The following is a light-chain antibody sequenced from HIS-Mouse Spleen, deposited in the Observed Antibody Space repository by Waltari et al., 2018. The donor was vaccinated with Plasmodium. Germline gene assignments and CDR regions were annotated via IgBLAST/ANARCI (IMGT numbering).Light chain of an antibody. J-gene: IGKJ3*01. Sequence: DIQMTQSPSSLSASVGDRVTITCQASQDISNYLNWYQQKPGKAPKLLMYEASNLETGVPSRFSGSGSGTDFTFTISSLQPEDIATYYCQQYDNLPPLFTFGPGTKVDIK. CDR3: QQYDNLPPLFT. CDR1: QDISNY. CDR2: EAS. V-gene: IGKV1-33*01.